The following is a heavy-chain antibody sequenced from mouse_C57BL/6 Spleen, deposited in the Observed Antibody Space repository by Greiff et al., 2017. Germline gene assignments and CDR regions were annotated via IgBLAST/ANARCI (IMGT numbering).Heavy chain of an antibody. J-gene: IGHJ3*01. V-gene: IGHV1-20*01. CDR3: ASPYDYDPSWFAY. CDR2: INPYNGDT. D-gene: IGHD2-4*01. Sequence: EVQLQQPGPELVKPGDSVKISCKASGYSFTGYFMNWVMQSHGKSLEWIGRINPYNGDTFYNQKFKGKATLTVDKSSSTAHMELRSLTSEDSAVYYCASPYDYDPSWFAYWGQGTLVTVSA. CDR1: GYSFTGYF.